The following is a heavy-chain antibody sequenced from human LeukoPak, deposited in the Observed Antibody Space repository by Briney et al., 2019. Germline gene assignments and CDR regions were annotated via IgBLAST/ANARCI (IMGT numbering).Heavy chain of an antibody. V-gene: IGHV4-31*03. Sequence: SETLSLTCTVSGGSISSGGYYWSWIRQHPGKGLEWIGYIYYSGSTYYNPSLKSRVTISVDTSKNQFSLKLSSVTAAGTAVYYCAREADYGDYNWFDPWGQGTLVTVSS. D-gene: IGHD4-17*01. J-gene: IGHJ5*02. CDR1: GGSISSGGYY. CDR2: IYYSGST. CDR3: AREADYGDYNWFDP.